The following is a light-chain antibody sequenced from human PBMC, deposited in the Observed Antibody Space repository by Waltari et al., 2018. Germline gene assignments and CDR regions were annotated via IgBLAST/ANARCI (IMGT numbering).Light chain of an antibody. J-gene: IGKJ3*01. Sequence: DIQMTQSPSPLSASVGDRVTITCRASQSTSSWLAWYQQKPGKAPKLLIYKASSLESGVPSRFSGSGSGTEFTLTISSLQPDDFATYYCQQYNNYPFTFGPGTKVDIK. CDR2: KAS. CDR3: QQYNNYPFT. CDR1: QSTSSW. V-gene: IGKV1-5*03.